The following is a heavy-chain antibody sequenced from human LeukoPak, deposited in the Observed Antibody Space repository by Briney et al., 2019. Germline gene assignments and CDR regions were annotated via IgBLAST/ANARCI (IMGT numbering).Heavy chain of an antibody. CDR2: IHYSGRT. V-gene: IGHV4-59*01. D-gene: IGHD3-22*01. Sequence: SETLSLTCTVSGGSIKTYYGTWVRQPPGKGLEWIGYIHYSGRTNYNPSLKSRVTISVDTSKNLFSLRLRSVTAADTAVYYCARFDYYDGSGYFSGFDYWGQGILVTVSS. CDR3: ARFDYYDGSGYFSGFDY. CDR1: GGSIKTYY. J-gene: IGHJ4*02.